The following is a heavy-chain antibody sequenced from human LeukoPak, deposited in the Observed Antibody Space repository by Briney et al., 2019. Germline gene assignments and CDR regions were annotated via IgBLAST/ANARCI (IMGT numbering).Heavy chain of an antibody. CDR1: GLTFSSHW. D-gene: IGHD3-22*01. V-gene: IGHV3-74*01. J-gene: IGHJ4*02. CDR2: ITNDGSST. Sequence: GGSLRLSCAASGLTFSSHWMHWVRQAPGKGLVWVSRITNDGSSTTYADSVKGRFTISRDNAKNSLYLQMNSLRAEDTAVYYCAREDLVVITPSSIDYWGQGTLVTVSS. CDR3: AREDLVVITPSSIDY.